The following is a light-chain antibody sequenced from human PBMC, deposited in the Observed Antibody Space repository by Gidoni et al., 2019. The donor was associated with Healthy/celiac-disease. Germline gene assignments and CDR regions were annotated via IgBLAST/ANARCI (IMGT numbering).Light chain of an antibody. V-gene: IGKV3-20*01. J-gene: IGKJ3*01. Sequence: EIVLTQSPGTLSLFPGERATLSCRASQSVSSSYLAWYQQKPGQAPRLLIYGASSRATGIPDRFSGSGSGTDFTLTISRLEPEDFAVYYCQQYGSSQSTFGPGTKVDIK. CDR3: QQYGSSQST. CDR1: QSVSSSY. CDR2: GAS.